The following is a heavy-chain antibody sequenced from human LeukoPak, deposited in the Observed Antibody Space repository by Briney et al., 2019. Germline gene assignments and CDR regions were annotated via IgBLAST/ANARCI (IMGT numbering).Heavy chain of an antibody. CDR3: AKDIATRLLWFGELSDAFDI. CDR2: ISSSSSYI. J-gene: IGHJ3*02. D-gene: IGHD3-10*01. CDR1: GFTFSSYS. V-gene: IGHV3-21*04. Sequence: GGSLRLSCAASGFTFSSYSMNWVRQAPGKGLEWVSSISSSSSYIYYADSVKGRFTISRDNAKNSLYLQMNSLRAEDTALYYCAKDIATRLLWFGELSDAFDIWGQGTMVTVSS.